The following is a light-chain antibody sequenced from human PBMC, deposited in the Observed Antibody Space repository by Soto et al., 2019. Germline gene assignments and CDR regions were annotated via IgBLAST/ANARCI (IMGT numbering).Light chain of an antibody. CDR3: RSYTSSSTYV. CDR1: SSYVGTYNR. CDR2: EVS. V-gene: IGLV2-18*02. J-gene: IGLJ1*01. Sequence: QSVLTQPPSVSGSPGQSVTISCTGTSSYVGTYNRVSWYQQPPGTAPKLMIYEVSNRPSGVPDRFSGSKSGNTASLTISGLQAEDEADYYCRSYTSSSTYVFGTGTKVTVL.